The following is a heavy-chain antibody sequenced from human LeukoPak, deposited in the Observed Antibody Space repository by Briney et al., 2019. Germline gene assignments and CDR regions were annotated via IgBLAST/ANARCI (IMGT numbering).Heavy chain of an antibody. CDR3: ARDRDYGDYYYYGMDV. CDR1: GYTFTSYY. CDR2: ISAYNGNT. J-gene: IGHJ6*02. V-gene: IGHV1-18*04. Sequence: ASVKVSCKASGYTFTSYYMHWVRQAPGQGLEWMGWISAYNGNTNYARKLQGRVTMTTDTSTSTAYMELRSLRSDDTAVYYCARDRDYGDYYYYGMDVWGQGTTVTVSS. D-gene: IGHD4-17*01.